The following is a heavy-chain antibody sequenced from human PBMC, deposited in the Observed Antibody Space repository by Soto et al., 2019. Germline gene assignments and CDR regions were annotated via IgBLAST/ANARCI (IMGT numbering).Heavy chain of an antibody. V-gene: IGHV3-23*01. CDR2: ISARGGSS. Sequence: EVHLLESGGGLVQPGGSLRLSCAASGFFFNSYAMVWVRQAPGKGLEWVSVISARGGSSYFADSVKGRFTISRDNSKNVLSLEMNSLRAEDTAIYFCAKGSIEYSASVDNWGQGTLVLVSS. J-gene: IGHJ4*02. CDR1: GFFFNSYA. D-gene: IGHD5-12*01. CDR3: AKGSIEYSASVDN.